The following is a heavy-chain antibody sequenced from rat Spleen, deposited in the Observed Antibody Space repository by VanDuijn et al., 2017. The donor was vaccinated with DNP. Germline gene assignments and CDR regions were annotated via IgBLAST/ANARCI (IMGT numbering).Heavy chain of an antibody. CDR2: IWGHGNT. CDR1: GFSLTNYG. Sequence: QVQLRESGPVLVQASETLSLTCTVSGFSLTNYGVLWVRQSPGKGLEWLGIIWGHGNTDYNSALKSRLSINRDTSKSQVFLKMNSLQTEDTAIYYCTRDQGVTTVPTGNWFAYWGQGSLVTVSS. V-gene: IGHV2S75*01. CDR3: TRDQGVTTVPTGNWFAY. J-gene: IGHJ3*01. D-gene: IGHD1-1*01.